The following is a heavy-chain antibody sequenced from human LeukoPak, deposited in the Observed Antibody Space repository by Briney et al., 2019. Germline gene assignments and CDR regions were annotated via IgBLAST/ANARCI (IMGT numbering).Heavy chain of an antibody. Sequence: ASVKVSCKASGYTFTAYYMHWVRQAPGQGLEWMGWINPNSGGTNYAQKFRGRVTMTRDTSISTAYMELTRLKSDDTAVYYCAGWATAKKAFDIWGQGTMVTVSS. CDR2: INPNSGGT. CDR1: GYTFTAYY. CDR3: AGWATAKKAFDI. J-gene: IGHJ3*02. V-gene: IGHV1-2*02.